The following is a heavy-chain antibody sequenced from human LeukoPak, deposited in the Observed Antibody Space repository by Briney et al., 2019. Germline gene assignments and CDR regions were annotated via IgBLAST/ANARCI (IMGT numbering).Heavy chain of an antibody. CDR2: IRDDGSNK. V-gene: IGHV3-30*02. CDR1: GFTFSSYD. D-gene: IGHD4-23*01. Sequence: GGSLRLSCAASGFTFSSYDMHWVRQAPAKGLEWVTFIRDDGSNKYYADSVKGRFTISRDNSKNTLYLQPNRLTPEDTAVYYCAKGPRGGWELSYRGQGTLVTVSS. CDR3: AKGPRGGWELSY. J-gene: IGHJ1*01.